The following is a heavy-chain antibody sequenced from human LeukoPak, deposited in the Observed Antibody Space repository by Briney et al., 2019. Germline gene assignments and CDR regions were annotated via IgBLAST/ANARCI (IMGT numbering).Heavy chain of an antibody. V-gene: IGHV3-30*03. J-gene: IGHJ4*02. CDR2: ISYHGSDK. Sequence: PGGSLRLSCVASGFPFSSYGMHWVRQAPGKGLEWVAVISYHGSDKYYPDSVKGRFTISRDNSKNTLYLQMNSLRAEDTAVYYCARGPAYGSRSDYLDYWGQGTLVYVSS. CDR1: GFPFSSYG. D-gene: IGHD3-10*01. CDR3: ARGPAYGSRSDYLDY.